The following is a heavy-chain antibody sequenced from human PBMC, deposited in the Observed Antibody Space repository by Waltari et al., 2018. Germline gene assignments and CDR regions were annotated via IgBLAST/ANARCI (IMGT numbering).Heavy chain of an antibody. CDR3: ARSLVYDTSGDEAFDI. CDR2: ISSSSSTK. J-gene: IGHJ3*02. CDR1: GFTFSDYS. V-gene: IGHV3-21*02. Sequence: EVQLVESGGGLVKPGGSLRLPCAASGFTFSDYSMNWVRLAPGKGVEWCSLISSSSSTKYYADSVKGRFTISRDNAKNSLYLQMNSLRAEDTAVYYCARSLVYDTSGDEAFDIWGQGTMVTVSS. D-gene: IGHD3-22*01.